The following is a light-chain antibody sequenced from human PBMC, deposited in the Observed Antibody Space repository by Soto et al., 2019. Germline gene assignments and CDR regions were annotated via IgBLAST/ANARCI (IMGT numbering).Light chain of an antibody. CDR2: GAS. Sequence: IQLTQSPSSLSASVGDRVTITCRASQGLNTNLAWYQQKPGKAPNLLIYGASTLQKGVPSRFSGNGSGTVFTLTISSLQPEDLATYYCQQSNNYFTFGPGTKVDSK. CDR1: QGLNTN. CDR3: QQSNNYFT. V-gene: IGKV1-9*01. J-gene: IGKJ3*01.